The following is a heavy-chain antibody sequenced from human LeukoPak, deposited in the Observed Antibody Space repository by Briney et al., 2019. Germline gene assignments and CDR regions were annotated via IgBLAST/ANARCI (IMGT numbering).Heavy chain of an antibody. CDR2: INSDGSNT. CDR1: GFTFSSYW. D-gene: IGHD2-15*01. J-gene: IGHJ4*02. Sequence: GGSLRLSCAASGFTFSSYWMHWVRQAPGKGLVWVSRINSDGSNTNYADSVKGRFTISRDNAKNTLCLQMNSLRAEDTAVYYCAKQLGYCSDGSCYFPYWGQGTLVTVSS. CDR3: AKQLGYCSDGSCYFPY. V-gene: IGHV3-74*01.